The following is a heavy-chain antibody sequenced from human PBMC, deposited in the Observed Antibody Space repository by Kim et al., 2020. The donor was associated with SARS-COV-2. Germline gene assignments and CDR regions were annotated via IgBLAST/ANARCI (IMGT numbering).Heavy chain of an antibody. V-gene: IGHV7-4-1*02. CDR2: IHTSTGSP. D-gene: IGHD2-2*01. Sequence: ASVKVSCKTSGYLFTSFALNWVRQAPGRGLEWMGWIHTSTGSPKYAQGFTGRFVFSLDTSISTAYLEINNVKPEDTAVYFCARAPVSSKYLGSKYFDTWGQGTLVTVS. CDR1: GYLFTSFA. J-gene: IGHJ5*02. CDR3: ARAPVSSKYLGSKYFDT.